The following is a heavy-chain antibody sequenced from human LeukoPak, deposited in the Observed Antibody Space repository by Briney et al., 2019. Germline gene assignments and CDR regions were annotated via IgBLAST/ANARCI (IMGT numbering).Heavy chain of an antibody. CDR1: GFTFSNYA. Sequence: GRSLRLSCAASGFTFSNYARHLLRQAPGKGLEWAADISYDGTITYYADSVKGRFTNSRDNPKNTLYLQLNSLRAGDTAIYYCARDSTYYYDSGSSGPHYFDSWGQGTLVTVSS. V-gene: IGHV3-30*01. CDR2: ISYDGTIT. J-gene: IGHJ4*02. D-gene: IGHD3-10*01. CDR3: ARDSTYYYDSGSSGPHYFDS.